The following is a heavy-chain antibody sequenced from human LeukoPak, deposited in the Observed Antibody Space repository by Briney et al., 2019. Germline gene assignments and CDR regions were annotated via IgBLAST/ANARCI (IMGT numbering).Heavy chain of an antibody. CDR1: GFTFSSYA. CDR3: AKDGSYCGDGDCYSWDYFDY. J-gene: IGHJ4*02. V-gene: IGHV3-23*01. D-gene: IGHD2-21*02. Sequence: GFPRLSCAASGFTFSSYAMSWVRQAPGKGLEWVSAISGSGGSTYYADSVKGRFTISRDNSKNTLYLQMNSLRAEDTAVYYCAKDGSYCGDGDCYSWDYFDYWDQGTLVTVSS. CDR2: ISGSGGST.